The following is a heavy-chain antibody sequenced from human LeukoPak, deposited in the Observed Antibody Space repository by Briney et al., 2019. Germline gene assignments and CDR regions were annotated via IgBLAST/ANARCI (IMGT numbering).Heavy chain of an antibody. Sequence: ASVKVSCKASGYTFTSYAMNWVRQAPGQGLEWMGWINTNTGNQTYAQGFTGRFVFSLDTSVSTAYLQISSLKTEDTAVCYCARALGYCTNGVCYFNWFDPWGQGTLVSVSS. V-gene: IGHV7-4-1*02. D-gene: IGHD2-8*01. CDR1: GYTFTSYA. CDR2: INTNTGNQ. CDR3: ARALGYCTNGVCYFNWFDP. J-gene: IGHJ5*02.